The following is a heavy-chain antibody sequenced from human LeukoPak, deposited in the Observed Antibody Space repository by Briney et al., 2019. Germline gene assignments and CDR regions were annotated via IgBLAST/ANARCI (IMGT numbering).Heavy chain of an antibody. J-gene: IGHJ4*02. CDR3: ARDNCSGGSCFSDPIDY. Sequence: PGGSLRLSCAASGFTFSSYAMHWVRQAPGKGLEWVAVISYDGSNKYYADSVKGRFTISRDNSKNTLYLQMNSLRAEDTAVYYCARDNCSGGSCFSDPIDYWGQGTLVTVSS. D-gene: IGHD2-15*01. CDR1: GFTFSSYA. V-gene: IGHV3-30-3*01. CDR2: ISYDGSNK.